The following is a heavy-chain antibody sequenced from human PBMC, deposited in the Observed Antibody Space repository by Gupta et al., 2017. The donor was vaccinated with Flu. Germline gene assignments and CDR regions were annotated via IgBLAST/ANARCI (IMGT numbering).Heavy chain of an antibody. Sequence: SGVRQGQWEGLEWVSAISASGLSTYYADSVKGRFTISRDSSKNTLFLQLNTLRAEDTAVYYCTPSTPGSVTYWGQGTLVTVSS. D-gene: IGHD4-4*01. CDR3: TPSTPGSVTY. V-gene: IGHV3-23*01. CDR2: ISASGLST. J-gene: IGHJ4*02.